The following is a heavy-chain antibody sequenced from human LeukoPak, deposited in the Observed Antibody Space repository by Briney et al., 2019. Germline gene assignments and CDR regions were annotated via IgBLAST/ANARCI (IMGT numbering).Heavy chain of an antibody. V-gene: IGHV1-8*02. CDR1: GYTFTSYD. CDR2: MNPNSGNT. Sequence: ASVKVSCKASGYTFTSYDINSVRQATAQGREWMGWMNPNSGNTGYAQKFQGRVNMTRNTSIRTAYMELSSLRSEETAVYYCARGSYSSGYDYWGQGTLVTVSS. J-gene: IGHJ4*02. D-gene: IGHD6-19*01. CDR3: ARGSYSSGYDY.